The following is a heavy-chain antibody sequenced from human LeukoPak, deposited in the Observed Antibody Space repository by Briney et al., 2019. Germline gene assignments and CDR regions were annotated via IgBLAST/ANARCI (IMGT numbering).Heavy chain of an antibody. D-gene: IGHD3-10*01. CDR3: ARELGYGSGSTLIALYYYGMDV. CDR2: INPSGGST. J-gene: IGHJ6*02. Sequence: ASVKVSCKASGYTFTSYYMHWVRQAPGQGLEWMGIINPSGGSTSYAQKFQGRVTMTRDTSTNTVYMELSSLRSEDTAVYYCARELGYGSGSTLIALYYYGMDVWGQGTTVTVSS. V-gene: IGHV1-46*01. CDR1: GYTFTSYY.